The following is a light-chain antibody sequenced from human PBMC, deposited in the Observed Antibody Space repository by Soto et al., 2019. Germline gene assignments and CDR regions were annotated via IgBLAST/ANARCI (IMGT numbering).Light chain of an antibody. Sequence: EIVLTQSPGTLSLSPGERATLSCRASQSVRSNNLVWYQQKPGQAPRLLIHSASTRVTGIPDRFSGSGSGTDFTLTISRLEPEDFAVYYCHHFGSLPETFGQGTNVE. CDR2: SAS. CDR3: HHFGSLPET. CDR1: QSVRSNN. V-gene: IGKV3-20*01. J-gene: IGKJ1*01.